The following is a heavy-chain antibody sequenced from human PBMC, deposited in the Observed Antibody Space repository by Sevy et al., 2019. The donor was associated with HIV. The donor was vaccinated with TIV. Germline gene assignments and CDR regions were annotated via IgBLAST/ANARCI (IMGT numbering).Heavy chain of an antibody. J-gene: IGHJ1*01. Sequence: GGSLRLSCAASGFTFSRYSMHWVRQAPCKGLEWVATISFDASNKHYADSVKGRFTISRDNFQNSLFLQMNSLRPEDTAVYYCALERLSSDVAEYFQNWGQGTLVTVSS. CDR1: GFTFSRYS. CDR3: ALERLSSDVAEYFQN. V-gene: IGHV3-30*04. CDR2: ISFDASNK. D-gene: IGHD1-1*01.